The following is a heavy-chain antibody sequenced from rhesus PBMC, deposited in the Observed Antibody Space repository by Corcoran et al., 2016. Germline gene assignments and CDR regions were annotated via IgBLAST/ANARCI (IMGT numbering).Heavy chain of an antibody. Sequence: QVQLQESGPGVVKPSETLSLTCAVSGGSISDSYRWTWIRQPPGKGLEWIGYIYGSSTGTNYNPSIQSRVAISKDTSNNQFSLKLRSVTAADTAVYYCVRDRYSDYNYFDYWGQGVLVTVSS. J-gene: IGHJ4*01. CDR1: GGSISDSYR. V-gene: IGHV4S10*01. CDR2: IYGSSTGT. CDR3: VRDRYSDYNYFDY. D-gene: IGHD1-1*01.